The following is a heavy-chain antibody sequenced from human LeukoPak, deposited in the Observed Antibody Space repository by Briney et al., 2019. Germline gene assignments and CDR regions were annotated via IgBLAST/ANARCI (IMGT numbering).Heavy chain of an antibody. Sequence: GGSLRLSCAASGFTSSSYGMHWVRQAPGKGLEWVAVIWYDGSNKYYADSVKGRFTISRDNSKNTLYLQMNSLRAEDTAVYYCAKLPSGGTGTALIDYWGQGTLVTVSS. CDR1: GFTSSSYG. CDR2: IWYDGSNK. J-gene: IGHJ4*02. D-gene: IGHD1-1*01. V-gene: IGHV3-33*06. CDR3: AKLPSGGTGTALIDY.